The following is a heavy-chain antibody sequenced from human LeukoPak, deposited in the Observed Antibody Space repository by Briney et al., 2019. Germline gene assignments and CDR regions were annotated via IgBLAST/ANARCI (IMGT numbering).Heavy chain of an antibody. J-gene: IGHJ6*03. CDR1: GYTFTSYY. Sequence: ASVKVSCKASGYTFTSYYMHWVRQAPGQGLEWMGIINPSGGSTSYAQKFQGRVTMTRDTSISTAYMELSRLRSDDTAVYYCARDPNFDYMDVWGKGTTVTVSS. V-gene: IGHV1-46*01. CDR3: ARDPNFDYMDV. CDR2: INPSGGST.